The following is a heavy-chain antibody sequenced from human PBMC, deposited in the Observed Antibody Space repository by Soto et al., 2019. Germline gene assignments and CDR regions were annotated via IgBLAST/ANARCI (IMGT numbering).Heavy chain of an antibody. CDR3: ASAGGLSGYPFDY. Sequence: EVQLVESGGGLVQPGGSLRLSCAASGFTVSSNYMSWVRQAPGKGLEWVSFIYSHGSTYYADSVKGRFTISRDNSKNTLYLQMSSVRGEDTAVYYCASAGGLSGYPFDYWGQGTLVTVSS. CDR2: IYSHGST. J-gene: IGHJ4*02. CDR1: GFTVSSNY. V-gene: IGHV3-66*01. D-gene: IGHD3-22*01.